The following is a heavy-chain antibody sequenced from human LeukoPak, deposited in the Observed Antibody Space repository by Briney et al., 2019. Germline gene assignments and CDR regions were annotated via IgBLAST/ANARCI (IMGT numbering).Heavy chain of an antibody. Sequence: GGSLRLSCAASGFTFSSYGMHWVRQAPGKGLEWVANIKQDGSEKYYADSVKGRFTISRDNAKNSLYLQMNSLRAEDTAVYFCARTSSAYFDYWGQGTLVTVSS. D-gene: IGHD1-26*01. CDR1: GFTFSSYG. CDR2: IKQDGSEK. J-gene: IGHJ4*02. V-gene: IGHV3-7*01. CDR3: ARTSSAYFDY.